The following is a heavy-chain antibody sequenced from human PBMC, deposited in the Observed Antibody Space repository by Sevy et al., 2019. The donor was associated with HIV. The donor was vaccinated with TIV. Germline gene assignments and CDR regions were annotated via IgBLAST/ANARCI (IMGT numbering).Heavy chain of an antibody. Sequence: SETLSLTCTVSGGSISSYYWSWIRQPPGKGLEWIGYIYYSGSTNYNPSLKSRVTISVDTSKNQFSLELSSVTAADTAVYYCARGELLFQPHSPPTYYFDYWGQGTLVTVSS. CDR2: IYYSGST. CDR3: ARGELLFQPHSPPTYYFDY. V-gene: IGHV4-59*13. D-gene: IGHD1-26*01. J-gene: IGHJ4*02. CDR1: GGSISSYY.